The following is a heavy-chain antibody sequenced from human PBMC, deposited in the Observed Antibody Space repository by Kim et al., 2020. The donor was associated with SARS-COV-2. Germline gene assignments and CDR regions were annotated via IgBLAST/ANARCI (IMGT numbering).Heavy chain of an antibody. CDR1: GYTFTGYY. D-gene: IGHD6-6*01. CDR2: INPNSGGT. Sequence: ASVKVSCKASGYTFTGYYMHWVRQAPGQGLEWMGRINPNSGGTNYAQKFQGRVTMTRDTSISTAYMELSRLRSDDTAVYYCARVSLRIAARLGGAWFDPWGQGTLVTVSS. V-gene: IGHV1-2*06. J-gene: IGHJ5*02. CDR3: ARVSLRIAARLGGAWFDP.